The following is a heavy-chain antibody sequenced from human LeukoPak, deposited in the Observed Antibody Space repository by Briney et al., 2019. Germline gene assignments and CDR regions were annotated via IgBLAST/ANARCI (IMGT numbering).Heavy chain of an antibody. Sequence: SGGSLRLSCAASGFTFSSCAMTWVRQAPGKGLEWVANINKDGSEKNYVDSVKGRFTISRDNAKNSLYLQINSLRADDTAVYYCARYQVAIDYWGQGTLVTVSA. J-gene: IGHJ4*02. CDR2: INKDGSEK. CDR1: GFTFSSCA. V-gene: IGHV3-7*03. CDR3: ARYQVAIDY. D-gene: IGHD2-2*01.